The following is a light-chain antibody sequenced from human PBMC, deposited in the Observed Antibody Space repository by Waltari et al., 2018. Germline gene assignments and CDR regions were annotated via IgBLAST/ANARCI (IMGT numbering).Light chain of an antibody. J-gene: IGKJ4*01. CDR2: KAS. CDR1: LSVKNN. Sequence: DIQMTQSPSTLSASVGDRVTISCRASLSVKNNLAWYQQKLGKAPKVLVHKASRLETGVPSRFSGSGYGTEFTLTISSLQPDDFATYYCQEYDSLPITFGGGTQVEIK. V-gene: IGKV1-5*03. CDR3: QEYDSLPIT.